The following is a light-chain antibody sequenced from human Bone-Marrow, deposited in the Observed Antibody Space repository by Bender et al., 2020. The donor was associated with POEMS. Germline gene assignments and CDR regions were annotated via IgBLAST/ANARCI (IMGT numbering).Light chain of an antibody. CDR1: NNDVVNYNL. CDR2: ENF. J-gene: IGLJ2*01. CDR3: CSKASPGVV. V-gene: IGLV2-23*01. Sequence: QSALTQPASVSGSPGQAISISCTGTNNDVVNYNLVSWYQQHPGKVPKLMLYENFKRPSGVSHRFSGSKSGNTASLTISGLQAEDEADYYCCSKASPGVVFGGGTKLTVL.